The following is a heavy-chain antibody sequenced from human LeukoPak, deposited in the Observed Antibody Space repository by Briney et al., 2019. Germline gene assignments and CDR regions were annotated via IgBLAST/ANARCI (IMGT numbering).Heavy chain of an antibody. D-gene: IGHD3-10*01. CDR2: FDPEDGET. J-gene: IGHJ4*02. Sequence: ASVKVSCKVSGYTLTELSMHSVRQAPGKGLEWMGGFDPEDGETIYAQKFQGRVTMTEDTSTDTAYMGLSSLRSEDTAVYYCATAHYGSGNYYNGNHFDYWGQGTLVTVSS. V-gene: IGHV1-24*01. CDR1: GYTLTELS. CDR3: ATAHYGSGNYYNGNHFDY.